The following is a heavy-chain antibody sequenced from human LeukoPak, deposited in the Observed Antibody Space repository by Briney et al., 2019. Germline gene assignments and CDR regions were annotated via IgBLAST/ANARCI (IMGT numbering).Heavy chain of an antibody. CDR2: IYSGGST. D-gene: IGHD3-10*01. J-gene: IGHJ4*02. CDR1: GFTVSSNY. V-gene: IGHV3-53*01. Sequence: PGGSQRLSCAASGFTVSSNYMSWVRQAPGKGLEWVSVIYSGGSTYYADSVKGRFTISRDNSKNTLYLQMNSLRAEDTAVYYCARYRYGSGSFWDYWGQGTLVTVSS. CDR3: ARYRYGSGSFWDY.